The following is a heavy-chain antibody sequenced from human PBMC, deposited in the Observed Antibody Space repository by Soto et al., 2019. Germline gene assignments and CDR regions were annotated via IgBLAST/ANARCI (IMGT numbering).Heavy chain of an antibody. V-gene: IGHV1-18*01. CDR3: AGMDRYCSGGSCYQGNWFDP. D-gene: IGHD2-15*01. CDR2: ISAYNGNT. Sequence: GASVKVSCKASGYTFTSHGISWVRQAPGQGLEWLGWISAYNGNTNYAQKLQGRVTMTTDTSTSTAYMELRSLRSDDTAVYYCAGMDRYCSGGSCYQGNWFDPWGQGTLVTVSS. CDR1: GYTFTSHG. J-gene: IGHJ5*02.